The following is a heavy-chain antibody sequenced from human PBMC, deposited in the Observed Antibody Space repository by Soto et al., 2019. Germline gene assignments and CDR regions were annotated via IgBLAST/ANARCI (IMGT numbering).Heavy chain of an antibody. Sequence: RLSCAASGFTFSTYSMNWVRQAPGKGLEWISYISSDSDTIYYADSVKGRFTISRDNAKNSLYLQMNSLRDEDTAVYYCAMVFYEISGSPQSDSWGQGTLVTVA. V-gene: IGHV3-48*02. CDR2: ISSDSDTI. D-gene: IGHD3-22*01. CDR3: AMVFYEISGSPQSDS. J-gene: IGHJ4*02. CDR1: GFTFSTYS.